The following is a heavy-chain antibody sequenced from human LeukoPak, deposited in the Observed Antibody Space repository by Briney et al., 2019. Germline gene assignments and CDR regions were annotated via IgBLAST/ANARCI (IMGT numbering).Heavy chain of an antibody. CDR1: GFTFSSYA. V-gene: IGHV3-23*01. D-gene: IGHD3-22*01. CDR2: ISGSGGST. CDR3: AKGPPWYYDSSGSTDY. Sequence: GGSLRLSCAASGFTFSSYAMSWVRQAPGKGLEWVSAISGSGGSTYYADSVKGRFTISRDNSKNTLYLQMNSLRAEDTAVYYCAKGPPWYYDSSGSTDYWGQGTLVTVSS. J-gene: IGHJ4*02.